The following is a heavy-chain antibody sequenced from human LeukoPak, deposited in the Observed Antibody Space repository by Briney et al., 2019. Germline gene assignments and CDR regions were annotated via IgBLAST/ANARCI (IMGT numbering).Heavy chain of an antibody. J-gene: IGHJ5*02. CDR3: AKGPTYYDFWSGLFDP. CDR1: GFTFSSYA. D-gene: IGHD3-3*01. CDR2: ISGSGGST. V-gene: IGHV3-23*01. Sequence: GGSLRLSCAASGFTFSSYAMSWDRQAPGKGLEWVSAISGSGGSTYYADSVKGRFTISSDNSKNTLYLQMNSLRAEDTAVYYCAKGPTYYDFWSGLFDPWGQGTLVTVPS.